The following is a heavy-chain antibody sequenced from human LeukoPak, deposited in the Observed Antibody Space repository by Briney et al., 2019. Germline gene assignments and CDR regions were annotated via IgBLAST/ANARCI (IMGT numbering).Heavy chain of an antibody. Sequence: GGSLRLSCAASGFTFSSYAMSWVRQAPGKGLEWVGRIKSKSAGGTTDFAAPVKGRFTISRDDSKNTLYLQMNSLTSEDTAVYYCAKAARGYYDSSGPSYYFDYWGQGTLVTVSS. J-gene: IGHJ4*02. D-gene: IGHD3-22*01. CDR3: AKAARGYYDSSGPSYYFDY. CDR2: IKSKSAGGTT. V-gene: IGHV3-15*01. CDR1: GFTFSSYA.